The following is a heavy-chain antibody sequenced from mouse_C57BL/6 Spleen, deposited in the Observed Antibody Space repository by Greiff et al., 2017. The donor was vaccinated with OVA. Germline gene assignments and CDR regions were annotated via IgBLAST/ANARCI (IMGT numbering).Heavy chain of an antibody. CDR1: GFSLTSYG. J-gene: IGHJ4*01. D-gene: IGHD1-1*02. Sequence: VQGVESGPGLVQPSECLSITCTVSGFSLTSYGVHWVRQSPGKGLEWLGVIWSDGSTDYNAAFISRLSISKDNSKSQVIFKMNSLQADDTAIYYCSSKREVVAMDDWGQGTSVTVSS. CDR3: SSKREVVAMDD. V-gene: IGHV2-2*01. CDR2: IWSDGST.